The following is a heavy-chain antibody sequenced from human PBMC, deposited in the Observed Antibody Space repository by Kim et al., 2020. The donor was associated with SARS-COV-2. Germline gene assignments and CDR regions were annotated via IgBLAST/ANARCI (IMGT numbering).Heavy chain of an antibody. CDR3: ARVLGSGSYYYYYYGMDV. Sequence: KGRFTISRDNSKNTLYLQMNSLRAEDTAVYYCARVLGSGSYYYYYYGMDVWGQGTTVTVSS. V-gene: IGHV3-30*07. J-gene: IGHJ6*02. D-gene: IGHD3-10*02.